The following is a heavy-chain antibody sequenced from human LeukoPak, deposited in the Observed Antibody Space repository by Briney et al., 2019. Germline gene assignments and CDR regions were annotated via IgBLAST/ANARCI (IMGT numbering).Heavy chain of an antibody. D-gene: IGHD3-10*01. Sequence: GRSLRLSCAASGFTFSSYAMHWVRQAPGKGLEWVALISYDGSNKYYADSVKGRFTISRDNSKNTLFLQMNSLRAEDTAVYYCAKDRGYLGFGELGYWGQGTLVTVSS. V-gene: IGHV3-30-3*01. J-gene: IGHJ4*02. CDR1: GFTFSSYA. CDR3: AKDRGYLGFGELGY. CDR2: ISYDGSNK.